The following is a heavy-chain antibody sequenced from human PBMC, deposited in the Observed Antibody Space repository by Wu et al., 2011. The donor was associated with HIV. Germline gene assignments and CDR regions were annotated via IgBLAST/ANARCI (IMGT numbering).Heavy chain of an antibody. CDR3: ARGPWAQRTSWSNYYQAMDV. Sequence: VKVSCKASGYIFTSYGINWVRQAPGQGLEWMGWISAYNGDTDYAQKFQGRVTMTTDTSTSTTYMELRSLRSEDTAVYYCARGPWAQRTSWSNYYQAMDVWGQGTTVIVSS. J-gene: IGHJ6*02. CDR2: ISAYNGDT. D-gene: IGHD2-2*01. CDR1: GYIFTSYG. V-gene: IGHV1-18*01.